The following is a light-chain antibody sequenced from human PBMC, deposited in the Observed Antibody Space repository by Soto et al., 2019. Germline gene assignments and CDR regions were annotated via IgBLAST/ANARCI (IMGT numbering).Light chain of an antibody. J-gene: IGLJ1*01. CDR1: SSDVGSYNT. CDR3: SSFTSSTSYV. V-gene: IGLV2-14*03. Sequence: QSALTQPASVSGSPGQSIAISCTGTSSDVGSYNTVSWYQQYPGKPPKLRIHDVNNRPSGISDRFSGSKSGNTASLTISGLQAEDEADYYCSSFTSSTSYVFGTGTSSPS. CDR2: DVN.